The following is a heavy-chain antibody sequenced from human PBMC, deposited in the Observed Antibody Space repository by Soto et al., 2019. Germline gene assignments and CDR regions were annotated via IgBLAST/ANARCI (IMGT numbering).Heavy chain of an antibody. CDR3: ARDAKWDPRGVEAQQDGHFDY. CDR2: VDTGNGNT. Sequence: ASVKVSCKASGYTFTSYAIHWVRQAPGQSLEWMGWVDTGNGNTKYSQKFQGRVTITRDTYANTADMELSSLRSEDTAVYYCARDAKWDPRGVEAQQDGHFDYWGQGTLVTVSS. V-gene: IGHV1-3*04. D-gene: IGHD1-26*01. J-gene: IGHJ4*02. CDR1: GYTFTSYA.